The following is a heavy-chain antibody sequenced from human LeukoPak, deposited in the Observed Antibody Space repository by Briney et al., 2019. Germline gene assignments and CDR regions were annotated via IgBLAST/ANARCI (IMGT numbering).Heavy chain of an antibody. Sequence: SETLSLTCTVSGGSISTYYWSWIRQPAGKGLEWIGRIYTSGSTNYNPSLKSRVTISVDKSKNQFSLKLSSVTAADMAVYYCGSSGLMRESFDYWGQGTLVTVSS. CDR1: GGSISTYY. D-gene: IGHD3-10*01. V-gene: IGHV4-4*07. CDR2: IYTSGST. CDR3: GSSGLMRESFDY. J-gene: IGHJ4*02.